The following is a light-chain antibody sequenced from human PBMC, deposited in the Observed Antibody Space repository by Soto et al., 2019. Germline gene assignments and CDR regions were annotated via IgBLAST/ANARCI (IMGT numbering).Light chain of an antibody. J-gene: IGKJ3*01. CDR3: QQSYSTPPFT. Sequence: ENLLTQSPDTLSLSAGERATLFCRASEIINSGYLAWYQQKPGRAPRLLIYGASKRATGIPDRFSGSESGTDFTLTISSLQPEDSATYYCQQSYSTPPFTFGPGTRVDI. V-gene: IGKV3-20*01. CDR2: GAS. CDR1: EIINSGY.